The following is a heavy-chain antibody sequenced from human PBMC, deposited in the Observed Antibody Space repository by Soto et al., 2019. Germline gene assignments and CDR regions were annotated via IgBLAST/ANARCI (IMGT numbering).Heavy chain of an antibody. Sequence: GGSLRLSCAASGFTFSSYAMSWVRQAPGKGLEWVSGISGSGGSTHYADSVKGRFTISRGNSKNTLYLQMNSLRAEDTAVYYCAKDRDYGSDFDYWGQGTLVTVSS. CDR1: GFTFSSYA. CDR2: ISGSGGST. J-gene: IGHJ4*02. V-gene: IGHV3-23*01. CDR3: AKDRDYGSDFDY. D-gene: IGHD4-17*01.